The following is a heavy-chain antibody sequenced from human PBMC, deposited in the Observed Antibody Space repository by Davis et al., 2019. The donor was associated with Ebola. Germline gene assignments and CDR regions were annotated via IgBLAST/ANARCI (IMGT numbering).Heavy chain of an antibody. Sequence: PGGSLRLSCAVYGGSFSGYYWSWIRQPPGKGLEWIGEINHSGSTNYNPSLKSRVTISVDTSKNQFSLILSTVTAADTAIYYCARLYRSGWYYFDYWGQGTLVTVSS. D-gene: IGHD6-19*01. CDR2: INHSGST. J-gene: IGHJ4*02. CDR3: ARLYRSGWYYFDY. V-gene: IGHV4-34*01. CDR1: GGSFSGYY.